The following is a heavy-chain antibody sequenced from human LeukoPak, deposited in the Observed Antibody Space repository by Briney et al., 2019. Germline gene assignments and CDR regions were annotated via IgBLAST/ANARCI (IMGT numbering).Heavy chain of an antibody. V-gene: IGHV7-4-1*02. CDR1: GYTFSSYA. Sequence: ASVKVSCKASGYTFSSYAINWVRQAPGQGLEWMGWINTDTGNPTYAQGFTGRFVFSLDTSVSTAYLQISSLKVEDTAVYYCASDVVRGSLYYYDMDVWGQGTTVTVSS. CDR2: INTDTGNP. D-gene: IGHD3-10*01. CDR3: ASDVVRGSLYYYDMDV. J-gene: IGHJ6*02.